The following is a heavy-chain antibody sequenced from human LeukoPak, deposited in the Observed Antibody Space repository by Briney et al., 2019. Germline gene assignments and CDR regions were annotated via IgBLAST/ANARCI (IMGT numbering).Heavy chain of an antibody. V-gene: IGHV1-2*02. J-gene: IGHJ4*02. CDR2: INPNSGGT. D-gene: IGHD3-22*01. CDR3: ARVYNYYDSSGYYSN. Sequence: ASVNVSCKASGYTFTGYYMHWVGQAPGQGLEWMGWINPNSGGTNYAQKFQGRVTMTRDTSISTAYMELSRLRSDDTAVYYCARVYNYYDSSGYYSNWGQGTLVTVSS. CDR1: GYTFTGYY.